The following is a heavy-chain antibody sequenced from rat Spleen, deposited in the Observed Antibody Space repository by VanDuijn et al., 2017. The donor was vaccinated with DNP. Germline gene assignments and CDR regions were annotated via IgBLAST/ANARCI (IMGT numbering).Heavy chain of an antibody. J-gene: IGHJ3*01. V-gene: IGHV5-7*01. CDR1: GFTFSDYN. Sequence: EVQLVESGGGLVQPGRSLRLSCAASGFTFSDYNMAWVRQAPEKGLEWVATSTYDGRTTYYRDSVKGRFTISRDNAKSNLYLKMDSLRSEDTATYYCARHWGGSYTARFAVWGQGTLVTVSS. D-gene: IGHD1-2*01. CDR3: ARHWGGSYTARFAV. CDR2: STYDGRTT.